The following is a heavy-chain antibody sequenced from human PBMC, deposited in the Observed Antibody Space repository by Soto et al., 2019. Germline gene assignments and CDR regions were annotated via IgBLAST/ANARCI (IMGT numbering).Heavy chain of an antibody. CDR2: ISAYNGNT. CDR1: GYTLTSSG. J-gene: IGHJ5*02. Sequence: SAEVSRKESGYTLTSSGRSWVRQAARQGLEWMGWISAYNGNTNHAQKLQGRVTMTTDTSTSTAYMELRSLRSDDTAVYYCARDPAARYYDSSGYYSNWFDPWGQGTLVTVFS. D-gene: IGHD3-22*01. CDR3: ARDPAARYYDSSGYYSNWFDP. V-gene: IGHV1-18*01.